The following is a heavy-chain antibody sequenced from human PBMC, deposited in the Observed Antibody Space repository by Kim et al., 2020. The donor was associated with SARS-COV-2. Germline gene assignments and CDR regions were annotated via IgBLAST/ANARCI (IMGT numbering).Heavy chain of an antibody. D-gene: IGHD6-13*01. V-gene: IGHV3-23*01. J-gene: IGHJ3*02. CDR3: AKHMGLSSWYAAFDI. Sequence: GGSLRLSCVGSGFSFITYAMSWVRQAPGKGLEYVSSISGSGGSTYYAASVQGRFTISRDNAKNTLFLQMNSLRADDAAVYYCAKHMGLSSWYAAFDIWGHGTMVTVSS. CDR2: ISGSGGST. CDR1: GFSFITYA.